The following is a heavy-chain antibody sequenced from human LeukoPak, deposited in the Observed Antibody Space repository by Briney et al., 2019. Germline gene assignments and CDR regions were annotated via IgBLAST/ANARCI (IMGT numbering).Heavy chain of an antibody. D-gene: IGHD6-13*01. Sequence: SETLSLTCTVSGGSVSSGSYYWSWIRQPPGTGLGWIGYIYYSGSTNYNPSLKSRGTISVDTSKNQFSLKLSSVTAADTAVYYCARDRVAAASLDYWGQGTLVTVSS. J-gene: IGHJ4*02. CDR1: GGSVSSGSYY. CDR2: IYYSGST. CDR3: ARDRVAAASLDY. V-gene: IGHV4-61*01.